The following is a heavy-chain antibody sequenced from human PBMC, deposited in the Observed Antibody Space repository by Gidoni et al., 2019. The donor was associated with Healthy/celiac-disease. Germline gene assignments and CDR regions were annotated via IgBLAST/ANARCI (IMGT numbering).Heavy chain of an antibody. CDR2: INAGKGNT. V-gene: IGHV1-3*01. Sequence: QVQLVQSGAEVKKPGASVKVSCKASGYTFTSYAMHWVRQAPGQRLEWMGWINAGKGNTKYSQKFQGRVTITRDTSASTAYMELSSLRSEDTAVYYCARQGDYGDFLRFDYWGQGTLVTVSS. CDR3: ARQGDYGDFLRFDY. J-gene: IGHJ4*02. D-gene: IGHD4-17*01. CDR1: GYTFTSYA.